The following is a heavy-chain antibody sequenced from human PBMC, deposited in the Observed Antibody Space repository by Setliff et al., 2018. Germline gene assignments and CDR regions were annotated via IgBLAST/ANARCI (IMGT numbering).Heavy chain of an antibody. D-gene: IGHD1-26*01. CDR2: IYTSGST. V-gene: IGHV4-4*07. CDR1: GGSISNYY. J-gene: IGHJ3*02. Sequence: SETLSLTCTVSGGSISNYYWSWIRQPAGKGLEWIGRIYTSGSTNYNPSLKSRVTMSVDTSKNQFSLKLSSVAAADTAVYYCARKGISALSGAFDMWGQGTMVTVS. CDR3: ARKGISALSGAFDM.